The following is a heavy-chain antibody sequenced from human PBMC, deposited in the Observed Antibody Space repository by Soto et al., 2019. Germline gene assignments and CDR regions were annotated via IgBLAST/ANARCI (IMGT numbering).Heavy chain of an antibody. Sequence: QVQLVQSGAEVKRPGASVKVSCKASGYTFTRYNMHWVRQAPGQGLGWMGIINPSSGSTTYAQKFQGRVTMTRDTSTRALYMELSSLRSVDTAVYYCARGEVLDYYYGMDVWGQGTTVTVS. CDR2: INPSSGST. D-gene: IGHD3-10*01. V-gene: IGHV1-46*03. CDR1: GYTFTRYN. J-gene: IGHJ6*02. CDR3: ARGEVLDYYYGMDV.